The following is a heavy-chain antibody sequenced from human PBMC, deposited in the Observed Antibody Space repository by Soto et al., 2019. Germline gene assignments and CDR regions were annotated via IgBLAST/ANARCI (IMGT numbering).Heavy chain of an antibody. CDR2: IWYDGRNK. CDR3: AREGPADGMDV. Sequence: QVQLVESGGGVVQPGRSLRLSCAASGFTFSSYGMHWVRQAPGKGLEWGAVIWYDGRNKYYADSVKGRFTISRDNSKNTVYLQMNSLRAEDPAVYSCAREGPADGMDVWGQGTTVTVSS. J-gene: IGHJ6*02. CDR1: GFTFSSYG. D-gene: IGHD6-25*01. V-gene: IGHV3-33*01.